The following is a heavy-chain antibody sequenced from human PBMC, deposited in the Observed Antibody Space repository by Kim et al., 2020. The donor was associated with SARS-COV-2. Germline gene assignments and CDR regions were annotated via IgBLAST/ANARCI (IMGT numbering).Heavy chain of an antibody. D-gene: IGHD1-7*01. CDR1: GGSISSSNYY. CDR3: ARRNGNYEGNWFDP. CDR2: IHYSGST. V-gene: IGHV4-39*01. J-gene: IGHJ5*02. Sequence: SETLSLTCTVSGGSISSSNYYWGWVRQPPEKGLEWIGSIHYSGSTYYNPSLKSRLTISVDTSKNQFSLKLSSVTAIDTAVYYCARRNGNYEGNWFDPWGQGALVTVSS.